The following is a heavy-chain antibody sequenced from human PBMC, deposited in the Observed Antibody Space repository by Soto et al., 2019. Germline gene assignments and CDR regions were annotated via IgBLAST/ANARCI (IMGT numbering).Heavy chain of an antibody. J-gene: IGHJ4*02. CDR1: GFTPRYNG. CDR3: SFYDK. Sequence: QVHLVESGGGVVQPGTSLRLSCAASGFTPRYNGMHWVRQAPGKGLEWVAVIAYDGNNKYYADSVKGRFTISRDNSKYTMYLQMDSLSAEDTAVYYCSFYDKWGQGTLVTVSS. V-gene: IGHV3-30*03. CDR2: IAYDGNNK. D-gene: IGHD3-16*01.